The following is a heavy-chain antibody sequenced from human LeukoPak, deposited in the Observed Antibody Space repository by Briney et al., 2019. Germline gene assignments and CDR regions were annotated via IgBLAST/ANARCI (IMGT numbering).Heavy chain of an antibody. CDR3: ARGLLYCSSTSCYHAWFDP. CDR1: GGSISSYY. Sequence: SETLSLTCTVSGGSISSYYWSWIRQPPGKGLEWIGYICSSGSTNYNPSLKSRVTMSVDTSKNQFSLKVSSVTAADTAVYYCARGLLYCSSTSCYHAWFDPWGQGTLVTVSS. J-gene: IGHJ5*02. V-gene: IGHV4-59*01. D-gene: IGHD2-2*01. CDR2: ICSSGST.